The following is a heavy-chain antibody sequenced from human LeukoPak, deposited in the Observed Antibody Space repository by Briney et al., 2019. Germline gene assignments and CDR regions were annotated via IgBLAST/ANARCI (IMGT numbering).Heavy chain of an antibody. J-gene: IGHJ4*02. D-gene: IGHD2-15*01. CDR3: ARSNYCSGGSCYYWTLGY. CDR2: IYYSGST. V-gene: IGHV4-39*07. Sequence: PSETLSLTCTVSGGSISSSSYYWGWIRQPPGKGLEWIGSIYYSGSTYYNPSLKSRVTISVDTSKNQFSLKLSSVTAADTAVYYCARSNYCSGGSCYYWTLGYWGQGTLVTVSS. CDR1: GGSISSSSYY.